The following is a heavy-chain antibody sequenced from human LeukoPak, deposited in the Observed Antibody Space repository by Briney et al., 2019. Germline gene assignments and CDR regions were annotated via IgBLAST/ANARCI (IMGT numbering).Heavy chain of an antibody. J-gene: IGHJ4*02. CDR1: GFTFNDYY. CDR3: ARYDTSGYYPDF. V-gene: IGHV3-11*01. Sequence: PGGSLRLSCTASGFTFNDYYMSWIRQAPGKGPEWLSYISGSESTIYYADSVRGRFTISRDNAKNSLSLQMNSLRAEDTALYYCARYDTSGYYPDFWGQGTLLTVSS. CDR2: ISGSESTI. D-gene: IGHD3-22*01.